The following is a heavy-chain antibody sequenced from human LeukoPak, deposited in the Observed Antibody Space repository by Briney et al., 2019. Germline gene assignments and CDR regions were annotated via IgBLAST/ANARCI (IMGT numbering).Heavy chain of an antibody. CDR3: ARGRLAYNDHDY. D-gene: IGHD5-24*01. J-gene: IGHJ4*02. CDR2: IFYTGTT. CDR1: AGSISSSNYY. Sequence: SETLSLTCTVSAGSISSSNYYWDWIRQPPGKGLERIGNIFYTGTTHSNPSLKSRVTISVGTSKNQFSLKLSTVTSADTAVYYCARGRLAYNDHDYWGQGTLVTVSS. V-gene: IGHV4-39*01.